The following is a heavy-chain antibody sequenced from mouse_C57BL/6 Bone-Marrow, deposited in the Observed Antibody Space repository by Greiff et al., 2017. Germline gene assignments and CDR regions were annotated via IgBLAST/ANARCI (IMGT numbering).Heavy chain of an antibody. CDR3: ARQGYCYGSSYWYFDV. V-gene: IGHV5-15*01. CDR2: ISNLAYSI. Sequence: EVQLVESGGGLVQPGGSLKLSCAASGFTFSDYGMAWVRQAPRKGPEWVAFISNLAYSIYSADTVTGRFTISRENAKNTLYLEMSSLRSEDTAMYYCARQGYCYGSSYWYFDVWGTGTTVTVSS. J-gene: IGHJ1*03. CDR1: GFTFSDYG. D-gene: IGHD1-1*01.